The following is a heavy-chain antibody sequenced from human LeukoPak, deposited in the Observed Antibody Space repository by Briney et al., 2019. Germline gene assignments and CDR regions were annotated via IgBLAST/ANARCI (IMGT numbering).Heavy chain of an antibody. CDR3: ANLVVVADLYFDY. V-gene: IGHV3-53*01. D-gene: IGHD2-15*01. Sequence: GGSLRLSCAASGFTVSSNYMSWVRRAPGKGLEWVSVIYSGGSTYYADSVKGRLTISRDNSKNTLFLQMNSLRAEDTAVYYCANLVVVADLYFDYWGQGTLVTVS. CDR1: GFTVSSNY. J-gene: IGHJ4*02. CDR2: IYSGGST.